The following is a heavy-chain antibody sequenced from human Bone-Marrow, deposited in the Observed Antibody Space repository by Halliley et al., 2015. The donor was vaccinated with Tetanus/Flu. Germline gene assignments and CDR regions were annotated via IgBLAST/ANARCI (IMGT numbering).Heavy chain of an antibody. V-gene: IGHV3-21*01. J-gene: IGHJ4*02. Sequence: EWVSSISTASSSIYYADSVKGRFTISRDNAKNSLYLQMISLRAEDTAVYYCAREGVSDVYFDYWGQGTLVTVSS. D-gene: IGHD2-8*01. CDR3: AREGVSDVYFDY. CDR2: ISTASSSI.